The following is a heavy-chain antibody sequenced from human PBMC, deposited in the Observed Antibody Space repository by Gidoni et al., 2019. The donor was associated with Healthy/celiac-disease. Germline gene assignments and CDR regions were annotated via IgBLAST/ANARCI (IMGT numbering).Heavy chain of an antibody. J-gene: IGHJ4*02. CDR2: INPTSGGT. CDR3: ARSEGATMTALFDY. Sequence: QVQLVQSGAEVKKPGASVKVSCKASGYTFTGYYMHWVRQAPGQGLEWMGWINPTSGGTNYAKKFQGRVTMTRDTSISTAYMELSRLRSDDTAVYYCARSEGATMTALFDYWGQGTLVTVSS. D-gene: IGHD3-22*01. V-gene: IGHV1-2*02. CDR1: GYTFTGYY.